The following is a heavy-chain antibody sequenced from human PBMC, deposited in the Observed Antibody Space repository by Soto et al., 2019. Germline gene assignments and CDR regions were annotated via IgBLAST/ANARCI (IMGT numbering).Heavy chain of an antibody. CDR2: ISSSSAYI. CDR3: ERDGPIRGLLELHVKYSDY. D-gene: IGHD1-7*01. J-gene: IGHJ4*02. Sequence: EVHLVEAGGGLVKPGESLTLSCAASGFTFGSFTLNWVRQAPGKGLEWVSSISSSSAYIYYAESVKGRFTISRDNARSTLYLQMNSLRLDDTAVYFCERDGPIRGLLELHVKYSDYWGRGTHVAVSS. CDR1: GFTFGSFT. V-gene: IGHV3-21*06.